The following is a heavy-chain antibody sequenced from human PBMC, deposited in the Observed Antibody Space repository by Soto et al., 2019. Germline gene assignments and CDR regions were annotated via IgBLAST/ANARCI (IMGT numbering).Heavy chain of an antibody. Sequence: SVKVSCKASGGTFSSYAISLVRQAPGQGLEWMGGIIPIFGTANYAQKFQGRVTITADESTSTAYMELSSLRSEDTAVYYCARGVRIGHSSGWYPPHYYYYGMDVWGQGTKVTVSS. CDR3: ARGVRIGHSSGWYPPHYYYYGMDV. V-gene: IGHV1-69*13. D-gene: IGHD6-19*01. CDR1: GGTFSSYA. J-gene: IGHJ6*02. CDR2: IIPIFGTA.